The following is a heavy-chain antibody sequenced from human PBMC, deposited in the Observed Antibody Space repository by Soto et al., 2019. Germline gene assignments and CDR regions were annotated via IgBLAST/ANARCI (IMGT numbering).Heavy chain of an antibody. J-gene: IGHJ4*02. CDR3: ERESQAQPDDFWSGRKSYYFEH. V-gene: IGHV1-18*01. CDR1: GYTFPSYG. CDR2: ISTSNGKT. Sequence: QVQLVQSGAEMEKPGASVKVSCKASGYTFPSYGISWVRQAPGQGLEWMGWISTSNGKTNYAQRLQGRVTMTADTATTTAYMELRSLRSDDTAVYYCERESQAQPDDFWSGRKSYYFEHCGQGTLVTVSS. D-gene: IGHD3-3*01.